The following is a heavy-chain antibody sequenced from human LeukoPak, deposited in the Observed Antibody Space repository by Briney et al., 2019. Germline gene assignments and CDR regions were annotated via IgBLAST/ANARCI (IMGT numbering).Heavy chain of an antibody. J-gene: IGHJ4*02. CDR3: ARGYCSGGSCYRYFDY. V-gene: IGHV4-4*02. CDR1: GGSISSSNW. D-gene: IGHD2-15*01. CDR2: IHHSGSA. Sequence: SASLSLTCALSGGSISSSNWWSWARHAPGRGLEWIGEIHHSGSANYNPSLMSRVTISVDKSTNQFSLKLSSVTAADTAVYYCARGYCSGGSCYRYFDYWGQGTLVTVSS.